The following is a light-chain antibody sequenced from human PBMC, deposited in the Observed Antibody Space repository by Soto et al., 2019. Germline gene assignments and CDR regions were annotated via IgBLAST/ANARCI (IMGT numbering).Light chain of an antibody. V-gene: IGLV3-9*01. CDR2: RDS. CDR3: QVWDSSTARV. J-gene: IGLJ3*02. Sequence: SYELTQPLSVSVALGQTARITCGGNNIGSKNVHWYLQKPGQAPVLVIYRDSKRPSGIPERFSGSNSGNTATLAISRAQAGDEADYCCQVWDSSTARVFGGGTKVTFL. CDR1: NIGSKN.